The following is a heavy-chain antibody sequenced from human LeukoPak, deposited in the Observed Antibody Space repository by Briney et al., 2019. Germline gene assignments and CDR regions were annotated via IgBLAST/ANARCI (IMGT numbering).Heavy chain of an antibody. V-gene: IGHV4-34*01. Sequence: SETLSLTCAVYGGSFSGYYWSWIRQPPGKGLEWIGEINHSGSTNYNPSLKSRVTISVDTSKNQFSLKLSSVTAADTAVYYCARRGRRYDFWSGYYLFDHWGQGTLVTVSS. J-gene: IGHJ4*02. D-gene: IGHD3-3*01. CDR3: ARRGRRYDFWSGYYLFDH. CDR2: INHSGST. CDR1: GGSFSGYY.